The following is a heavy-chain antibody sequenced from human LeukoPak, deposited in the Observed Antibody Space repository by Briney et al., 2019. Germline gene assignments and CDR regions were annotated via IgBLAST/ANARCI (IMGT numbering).Heavy chain of an antibody. Sequence: PSETLSLTCIVSGGSISRYYWSWIRQPPGKGLEWIGYIYFSGSTYYNPSLKSRVTISVDTSKNQISLKLTSVTAADTAVYYCARRQEISGTENYFDYWGQGILVTVSS. CDR2: IYFSGST. V-gene: IGHV4-59*08. J-gene: IGHJ4*02. CDR3: ARRQEISGTENYFDY. D-gene: IGHD1-1*01. CDR1: GGSISRYY.